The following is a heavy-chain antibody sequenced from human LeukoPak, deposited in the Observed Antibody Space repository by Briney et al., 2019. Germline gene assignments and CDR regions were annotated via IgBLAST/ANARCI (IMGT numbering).Heavy chain of an antibody. J-gene: IGHJ3*02. Sequence: ASETLSLTCAVSGGSISSSNWWSWVRQPPGKGLEWIGEIYHSGSTNYNPSLKSRVTISVDKSKNQFSLKLSSVTAADTAVYYCARVETVTNRAFDIWGQGTMVTVSS. D-gene: IGHD4-17*01. CDR2: IYHSGST. V-gene: IGHV4-4*02. CDR3: ARVETVTNRAFDI. CDR1: GGSISSSNW.